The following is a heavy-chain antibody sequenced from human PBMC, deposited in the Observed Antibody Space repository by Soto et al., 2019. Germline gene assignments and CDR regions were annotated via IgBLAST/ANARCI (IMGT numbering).Heavy chain of an antibody. J-gene: IGHJ6*02. CDR3: ARDRARPGYPTGYYYYGMDV. V-gene: IGHV1-69*01. CDR2: IIPIFGTA. CDR1: GGTFSSYA. Sequence: VKVSCKASGGTFSSYAISWVRQAPGQGLEWMGGIIPIFGTANYAQKFQGRVTITADESTSTAYMELSSLRSEDTAVYYCARDRARPGYPTGYYYYGMDVWGQGTTVTVSS. D-gene: IGHD3-9*01.